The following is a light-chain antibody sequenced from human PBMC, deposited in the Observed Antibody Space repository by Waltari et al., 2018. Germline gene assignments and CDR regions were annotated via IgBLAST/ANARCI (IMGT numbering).Light chain of an antibody. CDR2: WAS. CDR1: QSVFYSPKKKNY. CDR3: QQYSGGYT. J-gene: IGKJ2*01. V-gene: IGKV4-1*01. Sequence: DIVMTQSPDSLAVSLGGQATINCKSSQSVFYSPKKKNYIASYQHKPGQPPKLLIYWASTRESRVPDRFSGGGSGTDFTLTISSLQAEDVAFYFCQQYSGGYTFGQGTKLEIK.